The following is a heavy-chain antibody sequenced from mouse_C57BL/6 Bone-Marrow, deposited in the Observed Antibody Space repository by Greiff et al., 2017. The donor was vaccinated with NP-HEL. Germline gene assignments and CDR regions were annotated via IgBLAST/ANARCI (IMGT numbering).Heavy chain of an antibody. D-gene: IGHD1-1*01. CDR1: GYTFTSYW. Sequence: VQLQQSGAELAKPGASVKLSCKASGYTFTSYWMHWVKQRPGQGLEWIGYINPSSGYTKYNQKFKDKATLTADKSSSTAYMQLSRLTYDDSAVYYCARMCYDYYGAWFAYWGKGTLVTVSA. V-gene: IGHV1-7*01. CDR2: INPSSGYT. CDR3: ARMCYDYYGAWFAY. J-gene: IGHJ3*01.